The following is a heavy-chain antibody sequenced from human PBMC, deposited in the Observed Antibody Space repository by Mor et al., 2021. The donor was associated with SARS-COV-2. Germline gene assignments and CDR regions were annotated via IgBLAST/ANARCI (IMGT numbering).Heavy chain of an antibody. Sequence: NPSLKSRVTISVDTSRNQFSLNLRSVTAADTAVYYCARADTSGGISIYYYRGLVVWGQGTTVTVSS. J-gene: IGHJ6*02. CDR3: ARADTSGGISIYYYRGLVV. V-gene: IGHV4-59*01. D-gene: IGHD3-10*01.